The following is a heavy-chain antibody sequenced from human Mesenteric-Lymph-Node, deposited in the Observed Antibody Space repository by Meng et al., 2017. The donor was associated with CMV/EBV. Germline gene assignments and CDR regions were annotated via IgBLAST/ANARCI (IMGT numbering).Heavy chain of an antibody. CDR1: EFTFRIYW. J-gene: IGHJ6*02. CDR3: AKLPWRVDSTMANYGMDV. Sequence: GESLKISCADSEFTFRIYWMSWVRQAPGKGLEWVANIKQDGSERYYVDSVKGRFSISRDNSKNTLYLQMNSLRGEDTAVYYCAKLPWRVDSTMANYGMDVWGQGTTVTVSS. V-gene: IGHV3-7*01. CDR2: IKQDGSER. D-gene: IGHD5-18*01.